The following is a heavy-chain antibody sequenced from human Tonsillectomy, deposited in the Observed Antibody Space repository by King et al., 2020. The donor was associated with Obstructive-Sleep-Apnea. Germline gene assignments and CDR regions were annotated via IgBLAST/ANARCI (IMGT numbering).Heavy chain of an antibody. CDR2: IDTYNGNT. J-gene: IGHJ2*01. CDR1: GYTFTSYG. Sequence: VQLVESGAEVKKPGASVKVSCKASGYTFTSYGISWVRQAPGQGLEWMGWIDTYNGNTYYAQKLQGRVTMTTDTSTSTAYMELRSLRSDDTAVYYCTRDSGYSSGWNYWYFDLWGRGTLVTVSS. V-gene: IGHV1-18*04. CDR3: TRDSGYSSGWNYWYFDL. D-gene: IGHD6-19*01.